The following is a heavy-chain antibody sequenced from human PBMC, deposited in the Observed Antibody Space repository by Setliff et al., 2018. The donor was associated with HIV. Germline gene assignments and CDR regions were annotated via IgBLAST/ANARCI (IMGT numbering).Heavy chain of an antibody. CDR3: ARDPPGYGDSKDY. V-gene: IGHV4-4*07. CDR1: GGSINTYY. J-gene: IGHJ4*02. D-gene: IGHD4-17*01. CDR2: FYTSGST. Sequence: LSLTCTVSGGSINTYYWSWIRQPAGKGLEWIGRFYTSGSTNYNPSLKSRVTMSVDTSKNQFSLKLSSVTAADTAVYYCARDPPGYGDSKDYWGQGKLVTVSS.